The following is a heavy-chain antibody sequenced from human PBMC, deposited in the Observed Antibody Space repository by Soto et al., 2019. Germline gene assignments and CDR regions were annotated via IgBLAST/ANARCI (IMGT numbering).Heavy chain of an antibody. CDR2: ISWNSGSI. CDR3: AKDLSTYVWGSYRHRFAFDI. Sequence: PGGSLRLSCAASGFTFDAYAMHWVRQAPGKGLEWVSGISWNSGSIGYADSVKGRFTISRDNAKNSLYLQMNSLRAEDTALYYCAKDLSTYVWGSYRHRFAFDIWGQGTMVTVSS. D-gene: IGHD3-16*02. CDR1: GFTFDAYA. V-gene: IGHV3-9*01. J-gene: IGHJ3*02.